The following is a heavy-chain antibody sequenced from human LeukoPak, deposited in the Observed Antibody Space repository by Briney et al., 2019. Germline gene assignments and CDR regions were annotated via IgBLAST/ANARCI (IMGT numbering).Heavy chain of an antibody. V-gene: IGHV3-21*01. CDR3: ARGKGYCSGGSCYSFAFDI. Sequence: GGSLRLSCAASGFTFSSYSMNWVRQAPGKGLEWVSSISSSSSYIYYADSVKGRFTISRDNAKNSLYLQMNSLRAEDTAVYYCARGKGYCSGGSCYSFAFDIWGQGTMVTVSS. D-gene: IGHD2-15*01. CDR1: GFTFSSYS. CDR2: ISSSSSYI. J-gene: IGHJ3*02.